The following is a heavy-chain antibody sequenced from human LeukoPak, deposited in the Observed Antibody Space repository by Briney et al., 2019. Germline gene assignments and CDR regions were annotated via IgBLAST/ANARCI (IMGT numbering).Heavy chain of an antibody. V-gene: IGHV3-66*01. Sequence: GGSLRLSCAASGFTVSSNYMSWVRQAPGKGLEWVSVIYSGGSTYYADSVKGRFTISRDNSKNTLYLQMGSLRAEDMAVYYCARGPPHDYVWGSYRYRYYYYYMDVWGKGTTVTISS. CDR2: IYSGGST. CDR3: ARGPPHDYVWGSYRYRYYYYYMDV. D-gene: IGHD3-16*02. CDR1: GFTVSSNY. J-gene: IGHJ6*03.